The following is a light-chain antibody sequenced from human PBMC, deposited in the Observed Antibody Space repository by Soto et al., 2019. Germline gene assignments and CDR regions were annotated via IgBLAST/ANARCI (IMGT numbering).Light chain of an antibody. CDR1: QNIHNF. J-gene: IGKJ1*01. CDR3: HQYSIYWT. V-gene: IGKV1-5*03. CDR2: QAS. Sequence: DIQMTQSPSTLSASVGDRVTITCRASQNIHNFLAWYQHKPGKAPKFLIYQASNLESGVPSRFGGSGYGTEFTLTISSLQPDDFATYYCHQYSIYWTFGQGTKLEVK.